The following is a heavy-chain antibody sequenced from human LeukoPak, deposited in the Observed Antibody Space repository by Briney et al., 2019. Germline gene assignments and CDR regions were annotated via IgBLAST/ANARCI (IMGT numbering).Heavy chain of an antibody. CDR3: TRDSIHTY. J-gene: IGHJ4*02. CDR2: IYKEGTT. CDR1: GFIFNKND. V-gene: IGHV3-66*01. Sequence: GGSLRLSCAASGFIFNKNDMNWVPQAPGKGREGVPIIYKEGTTLDTDSVRGRFTISRDESKKNIYLIMKSLRAEDTAIYYCTRDSIHTYWGQGALVTVSS.